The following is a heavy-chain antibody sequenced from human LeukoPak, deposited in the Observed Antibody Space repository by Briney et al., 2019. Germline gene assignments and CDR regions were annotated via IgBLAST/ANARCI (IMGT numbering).Heavy chain of an antibody. V-gene: IGHV1-8*01. CDR3: ARAGWRYGSGSYYVAY. D-gene: IGHD3-10*01. J-gene: IGHJ4*02. CDR2: MNPNSGNT. CDR1: GYTFTSYD. Sequence: ASVKVSCKASGYTFTSYDINWVRQATGQGLEWMGWMNPNSGNTGYAQKFQGRVTMTRNTSISTAYMELSSLRSEDTAVYYCARAGWRYGSGSYYVAYWGQGTLVTVSP.